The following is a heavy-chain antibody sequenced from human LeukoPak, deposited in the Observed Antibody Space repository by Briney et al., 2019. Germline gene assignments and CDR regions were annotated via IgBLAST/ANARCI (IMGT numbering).Heavy chain of an antibody. CDR2: ISGSDGTT. J-gene: IGHJ4*02. Sequence: GGSLRLSCAASGFTFSSYAMTWVRQAPGKGLEWVSAISGSDGTTYYADSVKGRFTISRDNSKNTLYLQMNSLRAEDTALYYCAKPAKTDYADYWGQGTLVTVSS. D-gene: IGHD1-14*01. V-gene: IGHV3-23*01. CDR3: AKPAKTDYADY. CDR1: GFTFSSYA.